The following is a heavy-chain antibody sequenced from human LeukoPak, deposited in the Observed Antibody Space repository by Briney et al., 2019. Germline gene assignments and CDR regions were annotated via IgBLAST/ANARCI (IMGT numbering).Heavy chain of an antibody. CDR2: IKLDGSDK. CDR1: GFTFSSYW. J-gene: IGHJ4*02. CDR3: ARARELLRYFDY. Sequence: GGSLRLSCAASGFTFSSYWMSWVRQAPGKGLEWVANIKLDGSDKYYVDSVKGRFTISRDNARNSLYLQMNSLRAEDTAVYYCARARELLRYFDYWGQGTLVTVSS. D-gene: IGHD1-26*01. V-gene: IGHV3-7*01.